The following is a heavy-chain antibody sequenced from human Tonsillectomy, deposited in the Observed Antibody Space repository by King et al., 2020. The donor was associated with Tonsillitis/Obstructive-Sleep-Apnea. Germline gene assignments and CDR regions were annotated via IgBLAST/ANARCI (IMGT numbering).Heavy chain of an antibody. V-gene: IGHV1-2*02. Sequence: QLVQSGAEVKKPGASVKDSCKASGYTFTDYYMHWVRQAPGQGLEWMGWINPNSGGTNYAQKFQGRVTMTRDTSISTVYMELSRLRSDDTAVYYCARVGAYYDSSAYYVSWGQGTLVTVSS. CDR1: GYTFTDYY. J-gene: IGHJ5*02. CDR2: INPNSGGT. CDR3: ARVGAYYDSSAYYVS. D-gene: IGHD3-22*01.